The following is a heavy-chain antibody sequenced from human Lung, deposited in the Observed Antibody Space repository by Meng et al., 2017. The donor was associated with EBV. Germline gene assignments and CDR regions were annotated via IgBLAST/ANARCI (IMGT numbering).Heavy chain of an antibody. CDR2: IYYSGST. CDR1: GGSISSGCYY. V-gene: IGHV4-30-4*01. Sequence: QLQLRVAAPCLVKHSQTLSLTCTVSGGSISSGCYYWSWIRQPPVKGLEWIGYIYYSGSTYYNPSLKSRVTISVDTSKNQFSLKLSSVTAADTAVYYCAREWCSGGSCYPDYWGQGTLVTVSS. D-gene: IGHD2-15*01. CDR3: AREWCSGGSCYPDY. J-gene: IGHJ4*02.